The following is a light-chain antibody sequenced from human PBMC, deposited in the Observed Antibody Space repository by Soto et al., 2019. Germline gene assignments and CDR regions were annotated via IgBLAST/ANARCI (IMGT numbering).Light chain of an antibody. CDR3: CSYAGSSTYVV. CDR2: EGS. J-gene: IGLJ2*01. Sequence: QSALTQPASVSGSPGQSITISCTGTSSDVGSFNLVSWYQHHPGKAPKLMIYEGSKRPSGVSDRFSDSKSGNTASLTISGLQAEDEADCYCCSYAGSSTYVVFGGGTKLTVL. CDR1: SSDVGSFNL. V-gene: IGLV2-23*01.